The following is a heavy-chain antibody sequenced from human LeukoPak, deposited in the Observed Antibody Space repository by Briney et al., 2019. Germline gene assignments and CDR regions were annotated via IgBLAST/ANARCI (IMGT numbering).Heavy chain of an antibody. J-gene: IGHJ4*02. CDR2: ISSSSSYI. Sequence: GGSLRLSCAASGFTFSSYSMNWVRQAPGKGLEWVSSISSSSSYIYYVDSVKGRFTISRDNAKNSLYLQMNSLRAEDTAVYYCAGVLQDNWNDVGIDYWGQGTLVTVSS. CDR3: AGVLQDNWNDVGIDY. CDR1: GFTFSSYS. V-gene: IGHV3-21*01. D-gene: IGHD1-20*01.